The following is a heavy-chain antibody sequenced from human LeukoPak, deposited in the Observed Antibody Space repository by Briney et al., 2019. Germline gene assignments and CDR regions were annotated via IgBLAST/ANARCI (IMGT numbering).Heavy chain of an antibody. Sequence: ASVKVSCKXSGYSFTTYGTNWVRQAPGQGLEWMGWITAYNGNTNYAHKFQGRFTMTTDTYTRTVYMELRGLKSNDTAVYYCARGVSNRWADFWGQGTLVTVSS. CDR2: ITAYNGNT. CDR3: ARGVSNRWADF. V-gene: IGHV1-18*01. J-gene: IGHJ4*02. D-gene: IGHD2/OR15-2a*01. CDR1: GYSFTTYG.